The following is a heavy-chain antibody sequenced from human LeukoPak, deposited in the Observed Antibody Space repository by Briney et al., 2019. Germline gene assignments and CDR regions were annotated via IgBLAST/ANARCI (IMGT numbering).Heavy chain of an antibody. V-gene: IGHV3-33*01. CDR1: GFTFSSHG. CDR2: IWHDGSDK. J-gene: IGHJ4*02. CDR3: ARDRVLHYFDY. D-gene: IGHD3-16*01. Sequence: GGSLRLSCAASGFTFSSHGMHWVRQAPGKGLEWVAVIWHDGSDKYYADSVKGRFTISRDNSKNTLYLQMTSLRADDTAVYYCARDRVLHYFDYWGQRALVTVSS.